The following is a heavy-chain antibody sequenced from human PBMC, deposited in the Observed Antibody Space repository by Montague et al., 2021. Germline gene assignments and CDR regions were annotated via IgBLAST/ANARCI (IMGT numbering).Heavy chain of an antibody. V-gene: IGHV4-39*01. CDR1: GGSISSSNYH. D-gene: IGHD2-8*01. J-gene: IGHJ4*02. Sequence: SETLSLTCIVSGGSISSSNYHWGWIRQPPGKGLEWIGSIIYTGNTYYNPSLKSRVTMSVDTSRNQFSLKLTSLTAADTAVYYCARLDIVLIYWGFDYWGQGTLVTVSS. CDR3: ARLDIVLIYWGFDY. CDR2: IIYTGNT.